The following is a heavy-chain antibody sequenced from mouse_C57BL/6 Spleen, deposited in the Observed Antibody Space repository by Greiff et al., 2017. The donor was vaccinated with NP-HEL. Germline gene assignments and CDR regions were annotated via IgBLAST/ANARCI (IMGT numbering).Heavy chain of an antibody. CDR1: GFSLTSYG. CDR3: AIRGDSSGRGYYFDY. D-gene: IGHD3-2*02. J-gene: IGHJ2*01. Sequence: QVQLQQSGPGLVQPSQSLSITCTVSGFSLTSYGVHWVRQSPGKGLEWLGVIWRGGSTDYNAAFMSRLSITKDNSKSQVFFKMNSLQADDTAIYYCAIRGDSSGRGYYFDYWGQGTTLTVSS. CDR2: IWRGGST. V-gene: IGHV2-5*01.